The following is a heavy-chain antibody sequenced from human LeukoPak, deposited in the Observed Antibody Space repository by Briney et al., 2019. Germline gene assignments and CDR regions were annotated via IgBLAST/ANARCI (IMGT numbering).Heavy chain of an antibody. D-gene: IGHD3-3*01. CDR1: GFTFSSYG. CDR3: AKGYDFWSGYLAY. CDR2: ISYDGSNK. V-gene: IGHV3-30*18. Sequence: GRPLRLSCAASGFTFSSYGMHWLRQAPGKGLEWVAVISYDGSNKYYADSVKGRFTISRDNSKNTLYLQMNSLRAEDTAVYYCAKGYDFWSGYLAYWGQGTLVTVSS. J-gene: IGHJ4*02.